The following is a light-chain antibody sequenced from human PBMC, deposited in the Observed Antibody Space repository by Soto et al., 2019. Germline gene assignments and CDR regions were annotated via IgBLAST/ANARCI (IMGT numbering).Light chain of an antibody. CDR3: QQYNDWPPGYT. V-gene: IGKV3-15*01. Sequence: VLTQSPGPLSLSPGERATLHCRASQSVSSNLGWYQHKPGQAPRLLIYGASTRATGIPARFSGSGSGTDFTLTISGLQSEDFAVYYCQQYNDWPPGYTLGQGTKVDI. CDR1: QSVSSN. CDR2: GAS. J-gene: IGKJ2*01.